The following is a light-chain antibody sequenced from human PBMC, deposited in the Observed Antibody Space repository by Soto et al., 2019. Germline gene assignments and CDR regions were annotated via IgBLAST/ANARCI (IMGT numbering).Light chain of an antibody. V-gene: IGLV2-14*01. CDR3: SSYTSSSTLV. Sequence: QSVLTQPASVSGSPGQSITISCTGTSSDVGGYNYVSWYQQHPGKAPKLMIYDVSNRPSGVYNRFSGSKSGNTASLTISGLQAEDEADYYCSSYTSSSTLVFGGGTKLTLL. J-gene: IGLJ2*01. CDR1: SSDVGGYNY. CDR2: DVS.